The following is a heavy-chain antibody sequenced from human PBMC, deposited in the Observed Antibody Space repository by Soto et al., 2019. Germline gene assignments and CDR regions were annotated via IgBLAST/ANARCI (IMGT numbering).Heavy chain of an antibody. CDR3: AGQGNGYSSGIIDY. CDR1: GGSISSSSYY. V-gene: IGHV4-39*01. Sequence: QLQLQESGPGLVKPSETLSLTCTVSGGSISSSSYYWGWIRQPPGKGLAWIGSIYYSGSTYYNPSLKSRVTISVATSKSEFSPRMSSVTATSTAVYYGAGQGNGYSSGIIDYWGQGTLVTVSS. D-gene: IGHD6-19*01. J-gene: IGHJ4*02. CDR2: IYYSGST.